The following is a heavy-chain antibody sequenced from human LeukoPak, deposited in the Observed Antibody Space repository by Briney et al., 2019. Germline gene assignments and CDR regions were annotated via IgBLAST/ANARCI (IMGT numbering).Heavy chain of an antibody. Sequence: SVKVSCKASGGTFTSYAISWVRQAPGQGLEWMGGIIPFFGKTNYAQKFQGRVTITTDESTSTAYMELSSLRPEDTAGYYCARNPCGGDCYSWGNWFDPWGQGSLVTVSS. V-gene: IGHV1-69*05. CDR2: IIPFFGKT. CDR1: GGTFTSYA. CDR3: ARNPCGGDCYSWGNWFDP. J-gene: IGHJ5*02. D-gene: IGHD2-21*02.